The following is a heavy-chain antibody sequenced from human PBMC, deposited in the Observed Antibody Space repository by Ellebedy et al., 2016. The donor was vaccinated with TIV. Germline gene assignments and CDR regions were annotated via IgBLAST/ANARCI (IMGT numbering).Heavy chain of an antibody. CDR2: IYSGGST. D-gene: IGHD3-16*01. CDR1: GFTVSSNY. V-gene: IGHV3-53*01. CDR3: ANLYHSSRNY. J-gene: IGHJ4*02. Sequence: GESLKISCAASGFTVSSNYMSWVRQAPGKGLEWVSVIYSGGSTYYADSVKGRFTISRDNSKNTLYLQMNSLRAEDTAVYYCANLYHSSRNYWGQGTLVTVSS.